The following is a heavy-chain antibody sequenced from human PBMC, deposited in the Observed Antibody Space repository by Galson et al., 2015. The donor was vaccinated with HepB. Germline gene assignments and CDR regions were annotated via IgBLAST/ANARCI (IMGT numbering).Heavy chain of an antibody. J-gene: IGHJ6*03. D-gene: IGHD3-10*01. CDR2: INAGNGNT. CDR3: ARDPGSKRYRSYYYMDV. Sequence: SVKVSCKASGYTFTSYAMHWVRQAPGQRLEWMGWINAGNGNTKYSQKFQGRVTITRDTSASTAYMELSSLRSEDTAVYYCARDPGSKRYRSYYYMDVWGKGTTVTVSS. V-gene: IGHV1-3*01. CDR1: GYTFTSYA.